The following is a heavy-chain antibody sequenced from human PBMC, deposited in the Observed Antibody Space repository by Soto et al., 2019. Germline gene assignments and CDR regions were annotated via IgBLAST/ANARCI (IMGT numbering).Heavy chain of an antibody. J-gene: IGHJ4*02. CDR2: IWYDGSNK. Sequence: GGSLILSCASFGFFFTSSGMHWFCQVQGKGLWWVAVIWYDGSNKYYADSVKGRFTISRDNSKNTLYLQMNSLRAEDTAVYYCARAPYYYDSGGYQGYWGQGP. CDR1: GFFFTSSG. V-gene: IGHV3-33*01. D-gene: IGHD3-22*01. CDR3: ARAPYYYDSGGYQGY.